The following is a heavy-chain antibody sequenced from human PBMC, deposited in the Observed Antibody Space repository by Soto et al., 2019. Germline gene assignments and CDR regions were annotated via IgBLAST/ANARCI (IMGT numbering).Heavy chain of an antibody. CDR3: ASALYIVEEYYFDY. CDR1: GGSFIGYY. V-gene: IGHV4-34*01. CDR2: INHSGST. Sequence: PSETLSLTCAVYGGSFIGYYWSWILQPPWKGMEWIGEINHSGSTNYNPSLKSRVTISVDTSKNQFSLKLSSVTAADTAVYYCASALYIVEEYYFDYCGQGTLVPVSS. D-gene: IGHD5-12*01. J-gene: IGHJ4*02.